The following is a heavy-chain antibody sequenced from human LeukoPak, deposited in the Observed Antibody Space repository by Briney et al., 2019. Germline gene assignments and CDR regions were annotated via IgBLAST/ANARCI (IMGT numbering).Heavy chain of an antibody. V-gene: IGHV3-72*01. D-gene: IGHD3-10*01. CDR3: VAILRGVGY. CDR1: GFTFSDHY. J-gene: IGHJ4*02. Sequence: GGSLRLSCAASGFTFSDHYMDWVRQAPGKGLEWVGRTRNKVNSYTTEYPASVKGRFIISRDDSTNSVYLQVNNLKTEDTAVYYCVAILRGVGYWGQGTLVTVSS. CDR2: TRNKVNSYTT.